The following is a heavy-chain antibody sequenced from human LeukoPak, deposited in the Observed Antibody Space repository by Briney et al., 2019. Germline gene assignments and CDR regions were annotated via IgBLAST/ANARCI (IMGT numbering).Heavy chain of an antibody. CDR1: GFTFSSYA. D-gene: IGHD5-18*01. Sequence: GGSLRLSCAASGFTFSSYAMSWVRQAPGKGLEWVSAISGSGGSTYYADSVKGRFTISRDNAKNSLYLQMNSLRAEDTALYYCAKDKVLGYSYGPGYFDYWGQGTLVTVPS. CDR3: AKDKVLGYSYGPGYFDY. V-gene: IGHV3-23*01. J-gene: IGHJ4*02. CDR2: ISGSGGST.